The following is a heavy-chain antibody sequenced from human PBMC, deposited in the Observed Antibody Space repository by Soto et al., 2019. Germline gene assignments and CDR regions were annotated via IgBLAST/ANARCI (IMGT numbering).Heavy chain of an antibody. D-gene: IGHD2-2*02. J-gene: IGHJ6*02. V-gene: IGHV1-8*01. CDR3: AREGYRHHYYYYGMDV. CDR2: MNPNSGNT. Sequence: VASVKVSCKASGYTFTSYDINWVRQATGQGLEWMGWMNPNSGNTGYAQKFQGRVTMTRNTSISTAYMELSSLRSEDTAVYYCAREGYRHHYYYYGMDVWGQGTTVTVSS. CDR1: GYTFTSYD.